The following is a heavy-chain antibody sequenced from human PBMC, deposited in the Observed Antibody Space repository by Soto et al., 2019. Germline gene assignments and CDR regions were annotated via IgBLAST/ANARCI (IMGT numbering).Heavy chain of an antibody. CDR2: TYFRSRWYN. D-gene: IGHD5-12*01. CDR1: GDSVSSNTAS. CDR3: AKGDNLGPKTGYAFDP. J-gene: IGHJ5*02. Sequence: SQTLSLTCAISGDSVSSNTASWNWIRQSPSRGLEWLGRTYFRSRWYNDYAVSVKSRIIINPDTSNNQFSLQLNSVTPEDTAVYFCAKGDNLGPKTGYAFDPWGQGIMVTVSS. V-gene: IGHV6-1*01.